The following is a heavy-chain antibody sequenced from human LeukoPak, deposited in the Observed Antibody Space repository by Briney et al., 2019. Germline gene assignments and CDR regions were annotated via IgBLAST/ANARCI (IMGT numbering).Heavy chain of an antibody. Sequence: PSETLSLTCTVSGYSITNNYYWSWIRQPPGKGLEWIGYVYYTGNTNYNSSLKSRVTISIDTSKNQFSLKLNSVTAADTAVYYCARALYSRSSGVWFDPWGQGTLVTVSS. CDR2: VYYTGNT. V-gene: IGHV4-59*01. J-gene: IGHJ5*02. CDR3: ARALYSRSSGVWFDP. D-gene: IGHD6-6*01. CDR1: GYSITNNYY.